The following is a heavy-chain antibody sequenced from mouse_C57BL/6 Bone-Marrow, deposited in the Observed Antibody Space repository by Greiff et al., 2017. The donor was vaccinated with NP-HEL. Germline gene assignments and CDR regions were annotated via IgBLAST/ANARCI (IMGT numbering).Heavy chain of an antibody. Sequence: VQLQQSGPGLVQPSQSLSITCTVSGFSLTSYGVHWVRQSPGKGLEWLGVIWSGGSTDYNAAFISRLSISKDNSKSQVFFKMNSLQADDTAIYYCARNRDYSFAYWGQGTLVTVSA. D-gene: IGHD1-1*01. J-gene: IGHJ3*01. CDR2: IWSGGST. V-gene: IGHV2-2*01. CDR1: GFSLTSYG. CDR3: ARNRDYSFAY.